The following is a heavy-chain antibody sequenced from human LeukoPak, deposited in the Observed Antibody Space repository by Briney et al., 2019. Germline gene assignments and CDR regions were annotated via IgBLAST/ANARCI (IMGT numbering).Heavy chain of an antibody. D-gene: IGHD3-22*01. CDR3: ARGLGDRSVYYYLGY. V-gene: IGHV4-34*01. CDR1: GGSFSGYY. J-gene: IGHJ4*02. CDR2: INHSGST. Sequence: PSETLSLTCAVYGGSFSGYYWTWFPQPPGKGLNWFGEINHSGSTNCNPSLKSRVTISVDTSKNQFSLKVTSVTAADTAVYYCARGLGDRSVYYYLGYWGQGTLVTVSS.